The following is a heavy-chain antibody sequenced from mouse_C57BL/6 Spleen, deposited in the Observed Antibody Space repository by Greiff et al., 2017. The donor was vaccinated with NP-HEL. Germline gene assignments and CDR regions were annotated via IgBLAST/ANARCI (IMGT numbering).Heavy chain of an antibody. Sequence: EVKLVESGGDLVKPGGSLKLSCAASGFTFSSYGMSWVRQTPDKRLEWVATISSGGSYTYYPDSVKGRFTISRDNAKNTLYLQMSSLKSEDTAMYYCARLGTTVVARSYWYFDVWGTGTTVTVSS. J-gene: IGHJ1*03. D-gene: IGHD1-1*01. CDR3: ARLGTTVVARSYWYFDV. V-gene: IGHV5-6*01. CDR1: GFTFSSYG. CDR2: ISSGGSYT.